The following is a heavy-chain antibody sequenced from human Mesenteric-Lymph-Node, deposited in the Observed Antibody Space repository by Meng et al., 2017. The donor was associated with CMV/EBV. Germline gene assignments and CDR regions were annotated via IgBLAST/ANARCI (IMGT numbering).Heavy chain of an antibody. CDR2: ISGGGGSA. Sequence: GESLKISCAASGFTFTSYAMSWVRQAPGKGLEWVSAISGGGGSAFYADSVEGRFTISRDNSKNTLYLHMSSLRAEDTAVYYCAKDPSQYCSSTSCSDYWGQGTLVTVSS. CDR1: GFTFTSYA. V-gene: IGHV3-23*01. CDR3: AKDPSQYCSSTSCSDY. J-gene: IGHJ4*02. D-gene: IGHD2-2*01.